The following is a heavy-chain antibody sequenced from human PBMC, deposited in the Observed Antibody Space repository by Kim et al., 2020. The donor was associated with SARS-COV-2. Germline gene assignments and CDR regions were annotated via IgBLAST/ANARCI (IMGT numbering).Heavy chain of an antibody. V-gene: IGHV1-2*02. CDR2: INPNSGGT. CDR3: ARVNLLRYFDWLGDDY. J-gene: IGHJ4*02. CDR1: GYTFTGYY. D-gene: IGHD3-9*01. Sequence: ASVKVSCKASGYTFTGYYMHWVRQAPGQGLEWMGWINPNSGGTNYAQKFQGRVTMTRDTSISTAYMELSRLRSDDTAVYYCARVNLLRYFDWLGDDYWGQGTLVTVSS.